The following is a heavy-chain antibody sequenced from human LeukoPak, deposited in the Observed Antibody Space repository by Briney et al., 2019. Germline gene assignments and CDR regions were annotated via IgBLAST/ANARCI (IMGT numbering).Heavy chain of an antibody. CDR2: IYYSGST. CDR3: ARGSGSYWAYYFDY. CDR1: GGSISSSSYY. Sequence: SETLSLTCTVSGGSISSSSYYWGWIRQPPGKGLEWIGSIYYSGSTYYNPSLKSRVTISVDTSKNQFSLKLSSVTAADTAVYYCARGSGSYWAYYFDYWGQGTLVTVSS. V-gene: IGHV4-39*07. J-gene: IGHJ4*02. D-gene: IGHD1-26*01.